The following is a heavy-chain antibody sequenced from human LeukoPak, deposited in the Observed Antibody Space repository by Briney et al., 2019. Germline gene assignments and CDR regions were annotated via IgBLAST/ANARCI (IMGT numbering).Heavy chain of an antibody. CDR2: IYYSGST. V-gene: IGHV4-59*01. CDR3: ARHGYSSGSLAWFDP. J-gene: IGHJ5*02. D-gene: IGHD6-19*01. Sequence: SETLSLTCTVAGGSISSYYWSWIRQPPGKGLEWIGYIYYSGSTNYNPSLKSRVTISVDTSKNQFSLKLSSVTAADTAVFYCARHGYSSGSLAWFDPWGQGTQVTVSS. CDR1: GGSISSYY.